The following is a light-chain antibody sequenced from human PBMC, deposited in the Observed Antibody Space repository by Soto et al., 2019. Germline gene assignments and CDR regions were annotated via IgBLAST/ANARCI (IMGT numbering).Light chain of an antibody. CDR2: DAS. Sequence: EIVLTQSPXTLSLSPGXRATXSCXASQSVSXYLAWYQQKPGQTPRLLIYDASNRATGIPARFSGSGSGTDFTLTISSLEPEDFAVYYCQQRSSWPRTFGQGTKLEIK. CDR1: QSVSXY. J-gene: IGKJ2*01. V-gene: IGKV3-11*01. CDR3: QQRSSWPRT.